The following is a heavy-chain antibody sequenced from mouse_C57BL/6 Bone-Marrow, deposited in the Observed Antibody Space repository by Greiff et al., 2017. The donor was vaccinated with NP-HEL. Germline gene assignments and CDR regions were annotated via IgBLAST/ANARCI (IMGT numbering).Heavy chain of an antibody. J-gene: IGHJ2*01. CDR2: ISSGGSYT. V-gene: IGHV5-6*01. D-gene: IGHD2-4*01. CDR1: GFTFSSYG. Sequence: DVHLVESGGDLVKPGGSLKLSCAASGFTFSSYGMSWVRQTPDKRLEWVATISSGGSYTYYPDSVKGRFTISRDNAKNTLYLQMSSLKSEDTAMYYCARLITTYYFDYWGQGTTLTVSS. CDR3: ARLITTYYFDY.